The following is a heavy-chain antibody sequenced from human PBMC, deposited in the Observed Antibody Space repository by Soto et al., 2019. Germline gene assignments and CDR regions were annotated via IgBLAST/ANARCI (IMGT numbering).Heavy chain of an antibody. CDR3: AREDTIIMPPGSDF. CDR2: ISKSDYT. CDR1: GFAFNNYG. V-gene: IGHV3-21*01. D-gene: IGHD3-22*01. J-gene: IGHJ4*01. Sequence: GGALRVSCPVSGFAFNNYGINWVRQAAGKGLERVSSISKSDYTYYSDSVKGRFTISRDNAKNSVSLQMNTLRVEDTAVYYAAREDTIIMPPGSDFRGQGTLVTVYS.